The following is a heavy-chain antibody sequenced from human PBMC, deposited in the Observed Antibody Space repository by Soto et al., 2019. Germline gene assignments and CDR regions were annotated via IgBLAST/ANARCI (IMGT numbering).Heavy chain of an antibody. CDR3: ARDRPRGYSYVYEGVYNWFNP. CDR2: IWYDGSNK. CDR1: GFTFSSYG. D-gene: IGHD5-18*01. J-gene: IGHJ5*02. Sequence: QVQLVESGGGVVQPGRSLRLSCAASGFTFSSYGMHWVRQAPGKGLEWVAVIWYDGSNKYYADSVKGRFTISRDNSKNTLYLQMNSLRAEVTAVYYCARDRPRGYSYVYEGVYNWFNPWGQGTLVTVSS. V-gene: IGHV3-33*01.